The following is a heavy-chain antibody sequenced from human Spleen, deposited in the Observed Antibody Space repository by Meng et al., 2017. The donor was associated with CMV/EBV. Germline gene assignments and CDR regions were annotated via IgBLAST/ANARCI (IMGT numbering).Heavy chain of an antibody. V-gene: IGHV2-5*01. CDR3: ARLSGVVVVPASGRNWFDP. CDR1: ITSGVG. J-gene: IGHJ5*02. Sequence: ITSGVGVGLIRQPPGTALAWLALIYWNDDKRYSPSLKSRLTITKDTSKNQVVLTMTNMDPVDTATYYCARLSGVVVVPASGRNWFDPWGQGTLVTVSS. D-gene: IGHD2-2*01. CDR2: IYWNDDK.